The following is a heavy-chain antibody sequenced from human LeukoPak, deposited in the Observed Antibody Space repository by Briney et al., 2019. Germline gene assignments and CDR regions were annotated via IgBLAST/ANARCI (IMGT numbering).Heavy chain of an antibody. CDR3: ARDQEGFDY. CDR1: GYTFTSNY. Sequence: ASVKVSCTASGYTFTSNYIHWVRQALGQGLEWMGMIYPRDGSTSYAQKFQDRVTVTRDTSTSTVHMELSGLRSEDTAVYYCARDQEGFDYWGQGTLVTVSS. V-gene: IGHV1-46*01. J-gene: IGHJ4*02. CDR2: IYPRDGST.